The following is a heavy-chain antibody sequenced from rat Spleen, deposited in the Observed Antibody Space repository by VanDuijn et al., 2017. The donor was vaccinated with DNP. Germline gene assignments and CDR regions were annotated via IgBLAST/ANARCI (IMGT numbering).Heavy chain of an antibody. D-gene: IGHD1-3*01. CDR2: ITSSVYTT. Sequence: EVQLVESGGDLVQPGRSLKLSCVASGFTFNNYWMTWIRQVPGKGLEWVASITSSVYTTSYPDSVKGRFTISRDNAKNTLYLRMNSLRPEDTATYYCARGGYGSFAPFDYWGQGVMVTVSS. CDR3: ARGGYGSFAPFDY. CDR1: GFTFNNYW. V-gene: IGHV5-31*01. J-gene: IGHJ2*01.